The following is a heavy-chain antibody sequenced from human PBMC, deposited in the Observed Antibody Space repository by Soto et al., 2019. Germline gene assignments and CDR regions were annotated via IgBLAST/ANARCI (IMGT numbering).Heavy chain of an antibody. J-gene: IGHJ4*02. CDR1: VYNFDRYW. D-gene: IGHD1-26*01. CDR3: AIPKYSSSWYPFGH. Sequence: GESLKISCEGSVYNFDRYWIGWVRQMPGKGLVWMGMVYPGDSRTTYSPSLEGHVTISADKSSETAYLEWRSLEASDTAIYYCAIPKYSSSWYPFGHWGQGTLVTVSS. V-gene: IGHV5-51*01. CDR2: VYPGDSRT.